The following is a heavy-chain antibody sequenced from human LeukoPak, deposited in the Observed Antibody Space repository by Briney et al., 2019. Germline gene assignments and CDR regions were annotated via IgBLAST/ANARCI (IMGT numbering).Heavy chain of an antibody. Sequence: GGSLRLSCAASGFTFSNYGMNWVRQAPGKGLEWLSGISPRGGGTYYADSVKGRFTISRDDSKNTLSLQMNSLTVEDTAVYYCARDLAWGAFDYWGQGTLVTASS. CDR3: ARDLAWGAFDY. CDR2: ISPRGGGT. J-gene: IGHJ4*02. V-gene: IGHV3-23*01. CDR1: GFTFSNYG. D-gene: IGHD7-27*01.